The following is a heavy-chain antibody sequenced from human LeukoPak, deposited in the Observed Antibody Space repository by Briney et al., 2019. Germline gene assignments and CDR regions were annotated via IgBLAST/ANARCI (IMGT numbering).Heavy chain of an antibody. Sequence: GESLKISCKGSGYSFTSYWIGWVRQMPGKGLEWMGIIYPGDSDTRYSPSFQGQVTISADKSISTAYLQWSSLKASDTAMYYCARATVQYCSRTSCSTHRYFDYWGQGTLVTVSS. CDR1: GYSFTSYW. D-gene: IGHD2-2*02. V-gene: IGHV5-51*01. J-gene: IGHJ4*02. CDR3: ARATVQYCSRTSCSTHRYFDY. CDR2: IYPGDSDT.